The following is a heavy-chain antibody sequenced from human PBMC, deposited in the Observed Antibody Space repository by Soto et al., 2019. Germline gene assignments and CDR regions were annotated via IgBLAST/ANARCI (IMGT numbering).Heavy chain of an antibody. Sequence: SETLSLTCTVSGGSISSSSYYWGWIRQPPGKGLEWIGSIYYSGSTYYNPSLKSRVTFSLDTSKNQFSLKLRSVTAADTAVYYCARIPQIWGRGTLVTVSS. CDR2: IYYSGST. V-gene: IGHV4-39*07. CDR1: GGSISSSSYY. CDR3: ARIPQI. J-gene: IGHJ4*02.